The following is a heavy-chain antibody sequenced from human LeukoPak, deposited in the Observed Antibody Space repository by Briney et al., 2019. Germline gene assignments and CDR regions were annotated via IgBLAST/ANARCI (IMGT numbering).Heavy chain of an antibody. D-gene: IGHD3-10*01. CDR3: TTDWNYGSGSYYNVPYLSY. CDR1: GFTFSSYA. J-gene: IGHJ4*02. CDR2: ISGSGIRR. Sequence: GGSLRLSCAASGFTFSSYAVSWVRQAPGKGLEWVSDISGSGIRRNYADSVKGRFTISRDNSKNTLYLQMNSLKTEDTAVYYCTTDWNYGSGSYYNVPYLSYWGQGTLVTVSS. V-gene: IGHV3-23*01.